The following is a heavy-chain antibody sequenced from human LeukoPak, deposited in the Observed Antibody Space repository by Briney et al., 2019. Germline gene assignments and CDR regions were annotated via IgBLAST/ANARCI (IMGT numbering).Heavy chain of an antibody. CDR3: ARDPSRGRQLVPDY. CDR2: IIPILGIA. Sequence: ASVKVSCKASGGTFSSYAISWVRQAPGQGGEWMGRIIPILGIANYAQKFQGRVTINADKSTSTAYMELSSLRSEDTAVYYCARDPSRGRQLVPDYWGQGTLVTVSS. V-gene: IGHV1-69*04. J-gene: IGHJ4*02. CDR1: GGTFSSYA. D-gene: IGHD6-13*01.